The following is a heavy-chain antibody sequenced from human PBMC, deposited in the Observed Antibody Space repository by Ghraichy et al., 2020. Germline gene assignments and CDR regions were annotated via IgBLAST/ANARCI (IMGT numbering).Heavy chain of an antibody. CDR2: IYYSGST. Sequence: SQTLSLTCTVSGGSISSSSYYWGWIRQPPGKGLEWIGSIYYSGSTYYNPSLKSRVTISVDTSKNQFSLKLSSVTAADTAVYYCAREYTLRWAFDYWGQGTLVTVSS. J-gene: IGHJ4*02. D-gene: IGHD4-23*01. CDR3: AREYTLRWAFDY. CDR1: GGSISSSSYY. V-gene: IGHV4-39*07.